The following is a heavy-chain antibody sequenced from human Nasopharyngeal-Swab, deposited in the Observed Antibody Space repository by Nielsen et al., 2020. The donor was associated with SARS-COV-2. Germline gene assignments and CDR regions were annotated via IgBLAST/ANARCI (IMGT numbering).Heavy chain of an antibody. Sequence: RQALGNGLEWIGYIYYSGSTNYNPSLKSRVTISVDTSKKQFSLKLSSVTAADTAVYYCARLDVERRPSYSSSWQSPYCYYGMDVWVQGTTVTVSS. D-gene: IGHD6-13*01. J-gene: IGHJ6*02. CDR3: ARLDVERRPSYSSSWQSPYCYYGMDV. CDR2: IYYSGST. V-gene: IGHV4-59*01.